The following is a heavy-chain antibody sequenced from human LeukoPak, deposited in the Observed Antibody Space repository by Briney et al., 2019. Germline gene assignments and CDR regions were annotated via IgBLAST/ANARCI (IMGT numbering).Heavy chain of an antibody. CDR2: IYYSGST. CDR3: ARESGSIAALMDV. Sequence: SETLSLTCTVSGGSITNYYWSWIRQPPGRGLEWIGYIYYSGSTEYNPSLKSRVTISVDTSKNQFSLKLSSVTAADTAVYYCARESGSIAALMDVWGKGTTVTVSS. CDR1: GGSITNYY. D-gene: IGHD6-6*01. V-gene: IGHV4-59*12. J-gene: IGHJ6*03.